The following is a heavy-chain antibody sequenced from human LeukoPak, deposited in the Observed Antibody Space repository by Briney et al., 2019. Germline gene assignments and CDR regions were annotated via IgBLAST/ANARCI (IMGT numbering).Heavy chain of an antibody. Sequence: SETLSLTCTVSGGSISSYYWSWIRQPPGEGLEWIGYIYYSGSTNYNPSLKSRVTISVDTSKNQFSLKLSSVTAADTAVYYCARQYYDFWSGSLTPYYYGMDVWGQGTTVTVSS. CDR2: IYYSGST. D-gene: IGHD3-3*01. CDR3: ARQYYDFWSGSLTPYYYGMDV. J-gene: IGHJ6*02. CDR1: GGSISSYY. V-gene: IGHV4-59*08.